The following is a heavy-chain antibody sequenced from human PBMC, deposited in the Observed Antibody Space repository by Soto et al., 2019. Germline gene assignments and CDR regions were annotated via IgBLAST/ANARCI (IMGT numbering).Heavy chain of an antibody. V-gene: IGHV4-59*08. Sequence: SENLSVTCIVSGGSLSNYYWRWIRQPPGKGLEWIGYIYYSGSTNYNPSLQSRVTISVDTSKNQFSLKLSSVTAADTAVYYCARFPPLLRFRAACDPFSFWAQGTSDTGSS. J-gene: IGHJ6*02. CDR3: ARFPPLLRFRAACDPFSF. CDR2: IYYSGST. CDR1: GGSLSNYY. D-gene: IGHD3-3*01.